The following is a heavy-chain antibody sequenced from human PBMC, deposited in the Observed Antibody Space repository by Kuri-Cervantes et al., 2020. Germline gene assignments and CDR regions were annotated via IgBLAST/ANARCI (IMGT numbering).Heavy chain of an antibody. CDR3: ARGMTRYCSSTSCFPYYYYGMDV. V-gene: IGHV4-39*07. Sequence: SETLSLTCTVSGGSISRSTYYWGWIRQPPGKGLEWIGEVNHSGSTNYNPSLKSRVTISVDTSKNQFSLKLSSVTAADTAVYYCARGMTRYCSSTSCFPYYYYGMDVWGQGTTVTVSS. J-gene: IGHJ6*02. CDR2: VNHSGST. CDR1: GGSISRSTYY. D-gene: IGHD2-2*01.